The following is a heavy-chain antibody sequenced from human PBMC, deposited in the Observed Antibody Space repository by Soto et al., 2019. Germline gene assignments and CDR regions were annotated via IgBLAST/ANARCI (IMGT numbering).Heavy chain of an antibody. CDR1: GRPFSGYY. CDR3: ARGGRLLWFGKGYYYYGMDV. J-gene: IGHJ6*02. CDR2: INHSGST. D-gene: IGHD3-10*01. Sequence: SETLSLTCANYGRPFSGYYWSRIRQPPGKWLELIGEINHSGSTNYNPSLKSRVTISVDTSKNQFSLKLSSVTAADTAVYYCARGGRLLWFGKGYYYYGMDVWGQGTTVT. V-gene: IGHV4-34*01.